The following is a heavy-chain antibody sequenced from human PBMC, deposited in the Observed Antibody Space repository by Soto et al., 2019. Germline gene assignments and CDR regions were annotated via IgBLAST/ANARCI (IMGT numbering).Heavy chain of an antibody. V-gene: IGHV4-31*03. CDR3: ATRTDYYYGSGSLGGMDV. Sequence: QVQLQESGPGLVKPSQTLSLTCTVSGGSISSGSYYWSWIRQLPGKGLEWIGYIYYSGSTYYNPSPKSRVTSSVDTANNQFAPKLNSVTAADTAVYYCATRTDYYYGSGSLGGMDVWGQGTTVTVSS. CDR2: IYYSGST. J-gene: IGHJ6*02. CDR1: GGSISSGSYY. D-gene: IGHD3-10*01.